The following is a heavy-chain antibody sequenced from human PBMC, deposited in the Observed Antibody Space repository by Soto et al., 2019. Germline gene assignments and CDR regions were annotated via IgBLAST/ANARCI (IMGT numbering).Heavy chain of an antibody. CDR2: ISGSGGST. CDR3: AKDRTFAAVACRGEFDY. V-gene: IGHV3-23*04. Sequence: EVQLVESGGGLVQPGGSLRLSCAASGFTFSSYAMSWVRQAPGKGLEWVSAISGSGGSTYYADSVKGRFTISRDNSKNTLYLQMNSLRAEDTAVYYCAKDRTFAAVACRGEFDYWGQGTLVTVSS. CDR1: GFTFSSYA. D-gene: IGHD6-19*01. J-gene: IGHJ4*02.